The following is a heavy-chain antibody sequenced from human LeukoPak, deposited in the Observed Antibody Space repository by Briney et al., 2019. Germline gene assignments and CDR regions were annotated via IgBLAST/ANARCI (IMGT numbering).Heavy chain of an antibody. D-gene: IGHD3-22*01. J-gene: IGHJ4*02. CDR3: TLDYYDSSGPLGY. V-gene: IGHV3-15*01. Sequence: GGSLRLSCAASGFTFSSYWMHWVRQAPGTGLEWVGRIKSKTDGGTTDYTAPVKGRFTISRDDSKNTLYLQMNSLKTEDTAVYYCTLDYYDSSGPLGYWGQGTLVTVSS. CDR2: IKSKTDGGTT. CDR1: GFTFSSYW.